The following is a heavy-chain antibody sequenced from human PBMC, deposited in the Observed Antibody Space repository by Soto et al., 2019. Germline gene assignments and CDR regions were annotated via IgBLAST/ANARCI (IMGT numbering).Heavy chain of an antibody. Sequence: GGSLRLSCAASGFTFSSYAMHWVRQAPGKGLEWVAVISYDGSNKYYADSVKGRFTISRDNSKNTLYLQMNSLRAEDTAVYYCARVRVTQLYYFDYWGQGTLVTVSS. CDR3: ARVRVTQLYYFDY. V-gene: IGHV3-30-3*01. CDR1: GFTFSSYA. J-gene: IGHJ4*02. CDR2: ISYDGSNK. D-gene: IGHD1-1*01.